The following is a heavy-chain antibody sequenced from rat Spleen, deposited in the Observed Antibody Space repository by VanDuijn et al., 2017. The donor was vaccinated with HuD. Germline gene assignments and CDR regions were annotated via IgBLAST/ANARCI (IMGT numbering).Heavy chain of an antibody. CDR2: ISVSGGST. Sequence: EVQLVESGGGLVQPGRSLKLSCVASGITFNNFWMSWIRQAPTKGLEWVASISVSGGSTYYRDSVKGRFTLSRDNAKSTLYLQMDSLRSEETATYYCARHLPVGLGADYWGQGVMVTVSS. J-gene: IGHJ2*01. CDR1: GITFNNFW. CDR3: ARHLPVGLGADY. D-gene: IGHD5-1*01. V-gene: IGHV5-25*01.